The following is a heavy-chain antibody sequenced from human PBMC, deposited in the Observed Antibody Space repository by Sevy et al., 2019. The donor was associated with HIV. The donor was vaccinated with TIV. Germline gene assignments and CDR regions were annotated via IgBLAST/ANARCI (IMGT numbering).Heavy chain of an antibody. J-gene: IGHJ6*02. CDR1: GFTFSNYW. CDR3: ARDCSSSTCLWGMDV. D-gene: IGHD2-2*01. CDR2: IKRGGSEK. Sequence: GGSLRLSCAASGFTFSNYWMSWVRQAPGKGLEWVANIKRGGSEKYYVASVKGRFTISRDNAKNSLYLQMNSLRAEDTAVYYCARDCSSSTCLWGMDVWGQGTTVTVSS. V-gene: IGHV3-7*03.